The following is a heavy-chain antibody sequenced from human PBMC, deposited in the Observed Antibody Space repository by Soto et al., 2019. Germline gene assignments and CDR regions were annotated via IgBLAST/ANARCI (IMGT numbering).Heavy chain of an antibody. V-gene: IGHV1-8*01. CDR3: ARRDVAAAGGYGMDV. CDR1: GYTFTSYD. CDR2: MNPNSGNT. Sequence: ASVKVSCKASGYTFTSYDINWVRQATGQGLEWMGWMNPNSGNTGYAQKFQGRVTMTRNTSISTAYMELSSLRSEDTAMYYCARRDVAAAGGYGMDVWGQGTTVTVSS. D-gene: IGHD6-13*01. J-gene: IGHJ6*02.